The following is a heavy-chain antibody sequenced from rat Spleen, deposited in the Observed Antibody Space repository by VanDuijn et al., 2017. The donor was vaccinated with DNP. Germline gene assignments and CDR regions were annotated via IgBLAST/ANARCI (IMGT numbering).Heavy chain of an antibody. CDR2: ISYEGSST. V-gene: IGHV5-22*01. D-gene: IGHD1-11*01. Sequence: EVQLVQSGGGLVQPGRSLKLSCAPSGFTFSDYYMAWVRQAPTKGLELVAYISYEGSSTYYGDSVKGRFTISRDNAKTTLYLQMDSLRSEDTATYYCARRVYGGYLDYWGQGVMVTVSS. J-gene: IGHJ2*01. CDR3: ARRVYGGYLDY. CDR1: GFTFSDYY.